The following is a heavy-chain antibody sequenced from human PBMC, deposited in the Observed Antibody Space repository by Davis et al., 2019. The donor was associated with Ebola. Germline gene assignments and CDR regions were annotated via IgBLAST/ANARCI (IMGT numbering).Heavy chain of an antibody. D-gene: IGHD1-26*01. CDR3: ARDATRGVYYYYYGMDV. J-gene: IGHJ6*02. V-gene: IGHV1-3*01. CDR1: GYTFTSYA. CDR2: INAGNGNT. Sequence: ASVKVSCKASGYTFTSYAMHWVRQAPGQRLEWMGWINAGNGNTKYSQKFQGRVTITRDTSASTAYMELSSLRSEDTAVYYCARDATRGVYYYYYGMDVWGQETTVTVSS.